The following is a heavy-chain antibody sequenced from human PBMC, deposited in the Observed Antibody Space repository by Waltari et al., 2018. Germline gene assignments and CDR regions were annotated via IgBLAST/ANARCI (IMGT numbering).Heavy chain of an antibody. CDR1: GYSFTSYL. J-gene: IGHJ6*02. Sequence: EVQLVQSGAEVKKPGESLKISCKGSGYSFTSYLIGWVRHVPGKGLEWMGIIYPGDSDTRYSPSFQGQVTISADKSISTAYLQWSSLKASDTAMYYCALTTVTTGGGFYYYYGMDVWGQGTTVTVSS. CDR3: ALTTVTTGGGFYYYYGMDV. CDR2: IYPGDSDT. V-gene: IGHV5-51*03. D-gene: IGHD4-17*01.